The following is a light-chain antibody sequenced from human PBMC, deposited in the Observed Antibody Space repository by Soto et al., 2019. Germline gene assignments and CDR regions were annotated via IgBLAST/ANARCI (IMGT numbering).Light chain of an antibody. Sequence: DIQMTQSPSTLSASVGDRVTITCRASQSISSWLAWYQQKPGKAPKLLIYKASSLESGVPSRFSGSGSGTEVTLTISSLQPDDFATYYCQHYNSYPFTFGPGTKGDIK. J-gene: IGKJ3*01. CDR1: QSISSW. V-gene: IGKV1-5*03. CDR2: KAS. CDR3: QHYNSYPFT.